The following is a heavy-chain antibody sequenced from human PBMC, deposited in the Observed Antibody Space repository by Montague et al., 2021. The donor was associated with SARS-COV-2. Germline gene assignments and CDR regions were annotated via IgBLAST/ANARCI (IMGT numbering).Heavy chain of an antibody. Sequence: PALVKPTQTLTLTCTFSGFSLSTSGMCVGWIRQPPGKALEWLTLIDWDDDKYYSTSLKTRLTISKDTSKNQVALTMTNVDPVDTATYYCARSYGTTVVTRAFDXWGQGTLVTVSS. D-gene: IGHD4-23*01. J-gene: IGHJ4*02. CDR1: GFSLSTSGMC. V-gene: IGHV2-70*01. CDR2: IDWDDDK. CDR3: ARSYGTTVVTRAFDX.